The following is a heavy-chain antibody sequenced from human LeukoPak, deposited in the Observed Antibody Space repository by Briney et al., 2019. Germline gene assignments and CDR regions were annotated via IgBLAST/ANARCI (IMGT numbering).Heavy chain of an antibody. D-gene: IGHD3-3*01. CDR2: IYYSGST. J-gene: IGHJ4*02. V-gene: IGHV4-30-4*08. CDR1: GGSISSGDYY. Sequence: SQTLPLTCTVSGGSISSGDYYWSWIRQPPGKGLEWIGYIYYSGSTYYNPSLKSRVTISVDTSKNRFSLKLSSVTAADTAVYYCARTDFWSGYYDCWGQGTLVTVSS. CDR3: ARTDFWSGYYDC.